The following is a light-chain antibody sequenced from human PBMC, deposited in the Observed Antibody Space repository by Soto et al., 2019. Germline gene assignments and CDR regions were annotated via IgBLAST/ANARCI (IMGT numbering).Light chain of an antibody. CDR2: GAS. V-gene: IGKV3-20*01. Sequence: EIVLTQSPGTLSLSPGERATLSCRASQSVSSSYLAWYQQKPGQAPRLLIYGASSRATGIPDGFSGSGSGIDFTLTISRQEPEDFAVYYWQQYGSPPRTFGQGTKLEIK. CDR1: QSVSSSY. CDR3: QQYGSPPRT. J-gene: IGKJ2*01.